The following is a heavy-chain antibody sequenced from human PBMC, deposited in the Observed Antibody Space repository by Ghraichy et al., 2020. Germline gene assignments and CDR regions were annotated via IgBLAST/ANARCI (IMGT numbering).Heavy chain of an antibody. J-gene: IGHJ4*02. V-gene: IGHV3-72*01. CDR3: ARGRDSFDY. D-gene: IGHD5-24*01. CDR2: SRNKEHRFST. Sequence: GGSLRLSCAIYGFIFSDHYMDWFRQAPGEGLEWVGRSRNKEHRFSTEYAASVRGRFAIGRDESKNSLYLHMNSLKTEDTAVYYCARGRDSFDYWGQGTLVTVSS. CDR1: GFIFSDHY.